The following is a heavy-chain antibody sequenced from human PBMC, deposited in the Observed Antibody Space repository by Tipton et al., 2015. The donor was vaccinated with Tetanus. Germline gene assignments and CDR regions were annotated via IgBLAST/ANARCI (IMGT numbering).Heavy chain of an antibody. D-gene: IGHD5-12*01. J-gene: IGHJ4*02. Sequence: SLRLSCAASGFTFISYTMTWVRQAPGKGLEWVSAISSRSDHIYYADSVKGRFTISRDNANNSLFLQMTSLRAEDTAVYYCARRSGVATLNYWGQGTLATVSS. CDR2: ISSRSDHI. V-gene: IGHV3-21*01. CDR3: ARRSGVATLNY. CDR1: GFTFISYT.